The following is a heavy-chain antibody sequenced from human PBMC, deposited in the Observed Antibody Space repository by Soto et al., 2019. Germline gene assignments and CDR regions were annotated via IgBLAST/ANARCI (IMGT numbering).Heavy chain of an antibody. CDR1: GFTFSSYG. Sequence: QVQLVESGGGVVQPGRSLRLSCAASGFTFSSYGMHWVRQAPGKGLEWVAVISYDGSNKYYADSVKGRFTISRDNSKNTLYLQMNSLRAEDTAVYYCVKDLNIVVVPAATWYYGMDVWGQGTTVTVSS. CDR3: VKDLNIVVVPAATWYYGMDV. J-gene: IGHJ6*02. D-gene: IGHD2-2*01. V-gene: IGHV3-30*18. CDR2: ISYDGSNK.